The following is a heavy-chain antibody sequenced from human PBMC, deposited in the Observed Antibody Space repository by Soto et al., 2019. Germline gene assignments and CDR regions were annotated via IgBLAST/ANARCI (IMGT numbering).Heavy chain of an antibody. CDR3: ARLNGYCISTNCHGYYGMDV. CDR1: GGSVSSSSYS. J-gene: IGHJ6*02. Sequence: QLQLQESGPGLVKPSETLSLTCTVSGGSVSSSSYSWGWIRQSPGKGLEWIGTIYSSENTYYNPSLMRRVTISIDTSKNEFSLKVSSVTAADTAVYYCARLNGYCISTNCHGYYGMDVWGQGTTVTVSS. V-gene: IGHV4-39*01. D-gene: IGHD2-2*03. CDR2: IYSSENT.